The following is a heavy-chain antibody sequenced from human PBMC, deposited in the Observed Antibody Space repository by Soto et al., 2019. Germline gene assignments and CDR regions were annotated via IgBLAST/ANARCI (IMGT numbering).Heavy chain of an antibody. CDR3: AKGRLAAVFDP. V-gene: IGHV3-23*01. Sequence: EVQLLESGGGLVQPGGSLRLSCAASVFTFSSYAMSWARQAPGKGLEWVSAISGSGGYTYYADSVKGRFTISRDNSNNTLYLQMNSLRAEDTAVYYCAKGRLAAVFDPWGPGTLVTVSS. J-gene: IGHJ5*02. CDR1: VFTFSSYA. CDR2: ISGSGGYT.